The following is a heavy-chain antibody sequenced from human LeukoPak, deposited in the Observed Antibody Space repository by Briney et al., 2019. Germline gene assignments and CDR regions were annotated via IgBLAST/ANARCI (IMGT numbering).Heavy chain of an antibody. CDR2: IKQDGSEK. J-gene: IGHJ4*02. CDR1: GFTFSDHW. CDR3: ARDSCSGGSCYGPALDY. D-gene: IGHD2-15*01. V-gene: IGHV3-7*01. Sequence: GGSLRLSCAASGFTFSDHWMSWVRQAPGKGLECVANIKQDGSEKYYVDSVKGRFTLSRDNAKNTLYLQMNSLRAEDTAVYYCARDSCSGGSCYGPALDYWGQGTLVTVSS.